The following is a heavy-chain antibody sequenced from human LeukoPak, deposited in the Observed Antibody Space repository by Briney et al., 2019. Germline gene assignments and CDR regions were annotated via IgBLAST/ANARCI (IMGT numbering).Heavy chain of an antibody. CDR2: FSATDGSA. J-gene: IGHJ3*01. Sequence: GGSLRLSCAASGFTFSTYPMSWVRQAPGKGLEWVSAFSATDGSAQYAESVEGRFTISRDNSKNTLFLQMNSLGAEDTAVYYCARAKIAAAGTGAFDVWGQGTLVTVSS. CDR1: GFTFSTYP. V-gene: IGHV3-23*01. D-gene: IGHD6-13*01. CDR3: ARAKIAAAGTGAFDV.